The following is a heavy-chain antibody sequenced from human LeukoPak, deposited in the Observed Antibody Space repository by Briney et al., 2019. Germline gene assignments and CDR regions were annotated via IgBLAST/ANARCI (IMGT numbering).Heavy chain of an antibody. V-gene: IGHV3-48*03. CDR1: RFTFTNYE. J-gene: IGHJ3*02. CDR2: ISTSGRTI. Sequence: PGGSLRLSCAASRFTFTNYEMNWVRQAPGKGLEWISYISTSGRTIYYADSVKGRFTISRDNAKNSLYLQMNSLRAEDTAVYYCAREDAVDAFDIWGQGTMVTVSS. CDR3: AREDAVDAFDI. D-gene: IGHD5-24*01.